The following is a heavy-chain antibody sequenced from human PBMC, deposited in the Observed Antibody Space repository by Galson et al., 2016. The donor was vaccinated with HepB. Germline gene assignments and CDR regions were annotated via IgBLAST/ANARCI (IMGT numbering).Heavy chain of an antibody. CDR2: IYNGGSA. Sequence: SLRLSCAASGFTVSNNYMSWVRQAPGKGLEWVSVIYNGGSAYYADSLMGRFTVSRDTSKNTLYFLMISLRGEDTAVYYCARRSGGYYIQGDYWGQGTLVTVSS. CDR3: ARRSGGYYIQGDY. D-gene: IGHD1-26*01. CDR1: GFTVSNNY. V-gene: IGHV3-66*01. J-gene: IGHJ4*02.